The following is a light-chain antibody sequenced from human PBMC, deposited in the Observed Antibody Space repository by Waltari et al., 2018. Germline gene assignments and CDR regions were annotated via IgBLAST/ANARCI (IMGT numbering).Light chain of an antibody. CDR2: YDD. CDR3: AAWDDSLSGVV. J-gene: IGLJ2*01. V-gene: IGLV1-36*01. Sequence: QSVLTQPPSVSEAPRQRFTISCSGSSSNIGNNAVNWYQQLPGKAPKLLIYYDDLLPSGVSDRFSGSKSGTSASLAISGLQSEDEADYYCAAWDDSLSGVVFGGGTKLTVL. CDR1: SSNIGNNA.